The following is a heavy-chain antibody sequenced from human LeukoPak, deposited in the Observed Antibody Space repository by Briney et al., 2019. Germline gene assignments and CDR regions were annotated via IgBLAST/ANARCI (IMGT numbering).Heavy chain of an antibody. CDR1: GFTFSTYT. Sequence: GGSLRLSCAASGFTFSTYTMNWVRQAPGKGLEWVSSINGRSNYVYYADSVKGRFTISRDNAKNSLYLQMNSLRAEDTAVYYCAREDGIVGATSAFDIWGQGTMVTVSS. CDR3: AREDGIVGATSAFDI. D-gene: IGHD1-26*01. J-gene: IGHJ3*02. CDR2: INGRSNYV. V-gene: IGHV3-21*01.